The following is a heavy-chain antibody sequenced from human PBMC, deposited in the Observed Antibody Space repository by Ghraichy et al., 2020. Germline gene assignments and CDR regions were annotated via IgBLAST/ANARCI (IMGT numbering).Heavy chain of an antibody. Sequence: SETLSLTCSVSGASISSGGYYWSWIRQHPGKGLEWIGYIDYSGSTYYIPSLKSRVTISVDTSKNQLSLKLNSVTAADTAVYYCARLMIYGRSAYYFDYWGQGTLVTVSS. D-gene: IGHD3/OR15-3a*01. V-gene: IGHV4-31*03. CDR2: IDYSGST. J-gene: IGHJ4*02. CDR3: ARLMIYGRSAYYFDY. CDR1: GASISSGGYY.